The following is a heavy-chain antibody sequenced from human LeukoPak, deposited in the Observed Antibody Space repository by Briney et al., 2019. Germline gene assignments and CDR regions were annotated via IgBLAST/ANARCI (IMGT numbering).Heavy chain of an antibody. CDR1: GFPFSVYW. CDR3: ARDSYGDYSAFDY. J-gene: IGHJ4*02. CDR2: IRQDGSEK. V-gene: IGHV3-7*03. Sequence: PGGSLRLSCAAPGFPFSVYWMSWVRQAPGKGLEWVAKIRQDGSEKYYADSVKGRFTISRDNAKNSLYLQMNSLRAEDTALYYCARDSYGDYSAFDYWGQGTLVTVSS. D-gene: IGHD4-17*01.